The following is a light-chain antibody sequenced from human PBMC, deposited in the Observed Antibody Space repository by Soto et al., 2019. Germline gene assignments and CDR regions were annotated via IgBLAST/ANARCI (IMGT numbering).Light chain of an antibody. V-gene: IGLV1-47*01. J-gene: IGLJ2*01. CDR3: AAWDDSLNGPVL. Sequence: QSVLTQPPSASGTPGQRVSISCSGSDSNIGRNSVYWYHQLPGAAPRLLISRNNQRPAGVPDRFSGSKSGTSASLAISGLRPEDEAVYYCAAWDDSLNGPVLFGGGTKLTVL. CDR2: RNN. CDR1: DSNIGRNS.